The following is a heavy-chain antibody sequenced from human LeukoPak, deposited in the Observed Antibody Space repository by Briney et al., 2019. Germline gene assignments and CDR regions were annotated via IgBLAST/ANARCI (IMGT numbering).Heavy chain of an antibody. CDR2: TYYRSKWYN. J-gene: IGHJ6*03. CDR1: GDSVSSNSAA. Sequence: SQTLSLTCAISGDSVSSNSAAWNWIRQSPSRGLEWLGRTYYRSKWYNDYAVSVKSRITINPDTSKNQFSLQLNSVTPEDTAVYYCARESGYGDLVYYYYMDVWGKGTTVTISS. CDR3: ARESGYGDLVYYYYMDV. D-gene: IGHD4-17*01. V-gene: IGHV6-1*01.